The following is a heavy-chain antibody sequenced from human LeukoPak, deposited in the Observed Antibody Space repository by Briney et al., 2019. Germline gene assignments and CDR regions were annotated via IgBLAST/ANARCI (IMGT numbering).Heavy chain of an antibody. J-gene: IGHJ4*02. Sequence: SETLSLTCAVCGGSFSGYYWSWIRQPPGKGLEWIGEINHSGSTNYNPSLKSRVTISVDTSKNQFSLKLSSVTAADTAVYYCARGAVTYYYDSSGYPRYFDYWGQGTLVTVSS. V-gene: IGHV4-34*01. CDR1: GGSFSGYY. CDR3: ARGAVTYYYDSSGYPRYFDY. D-gene: IGHD3-22*01. CDR2: INHSGST.